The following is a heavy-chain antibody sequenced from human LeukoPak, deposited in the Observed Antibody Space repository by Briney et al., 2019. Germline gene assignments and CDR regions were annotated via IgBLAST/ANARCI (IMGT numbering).Heavy chain of an antibody. V-gene: IGHV1-69*04. J-gene: IGHJ4*02. D-gene: IGHD3-16*02. Sequence: GSSVKVSCKASGGTFSSYAISWVRQAPGQGLEWMGRIIPILGIANYAQKFQGRVTMTRDTSTSTVYMELSSLRSEDTAVYYCARAGTDSYDYVWGSYRYNDPFDYWGQGTLVTVSS. CDR3: ARAGTDSYDYVWGSYRYNDPFDY. CDR2: IIPILGIA. CDR1: GGTFSSYA.